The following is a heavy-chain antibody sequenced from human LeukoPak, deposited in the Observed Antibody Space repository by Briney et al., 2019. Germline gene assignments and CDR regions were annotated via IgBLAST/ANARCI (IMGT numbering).Heavy chain of an antibody. CDR3: ARDRRIMITFGGVIVAPTGGDY. J-gene: IGHJ4*02. CDR2: ISAYNGST. Sequence: GASVKVSCKASGYTSTSYGISWVRQAPGQGLEWMGWISAYNGSTNYAQKLQGRVTMTTDTSTSTAYMELRSLRSDDTAVYYCARDRRIMITFGGVIVAPTGGDYWGQGTLVTVSS. D-gene: IGHD3-16*02. CDR1: GYTSTSYG. V-gene: IGHV1-18*01.